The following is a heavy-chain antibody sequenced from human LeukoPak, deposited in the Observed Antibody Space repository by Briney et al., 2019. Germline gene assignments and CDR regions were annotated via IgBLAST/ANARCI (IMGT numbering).Heavy chain of an antibody. CDR1: GFTFSSYG. Sequence: GGSLRLSCAASGFTFSSYGMYWVRQAPGKGLEWVAFIRYDGSNKYYADSVKGRFTVSRDNSKNTLYLQMKSLRAEDTAVYYCAKDGYDSSGYYFSAYFDYWGQGTLVTVSS. D-gene: IGHD3-22*01. J-gene: IGHJ4*02. V-gene: IGHV3-30*02. CDR2: IRYDGSNK. CDR3: AKDGYDSSGYYFSAYFDY.